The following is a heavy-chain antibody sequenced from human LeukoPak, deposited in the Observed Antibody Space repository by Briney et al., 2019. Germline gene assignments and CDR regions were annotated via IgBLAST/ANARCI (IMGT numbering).Heavy chain of an antibody. J-gene: IGHJ4*02. CDR3: AKDLFPRQWLAPGDY. CDR1: GFTFSSYG. V-gene: IGHV3-30*18. Sequence: PGGSLRLSCAASGFTFSSYGMHWVRQAPGKGPEWVAVISYDGSNKYYADSVKGRFTISRDNSKNTLYLQMNSLRAEDTAVYYCAKDLFPRQWLAPGDYWGQGTLVTVSS. CDR2: ISYDGSNK. D-gene: IGHD6-19*01.